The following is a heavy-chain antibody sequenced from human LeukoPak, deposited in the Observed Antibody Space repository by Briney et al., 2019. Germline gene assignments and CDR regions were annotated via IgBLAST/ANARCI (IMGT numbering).Heavy chain of an antibody. Sequence: GGTLRLSCAASGFTFSSYGMSWVRQAPGKGLEWVSAISGSGGSTYYADSVKGRFTISRDNSKNTLYLQMNSLRAEDTAVYYCAKEASGSYYWYYYYYMDVWGEGTTVTISS. CDR3: AKEASGSYYWYYYYYMDV. CDR2: ISGSGGST. V-gene: IGHV3-23*01. CDR1: GFTFSSYG. J-gene: IGHJ6*03. D-gene: IGHD1-26*01.